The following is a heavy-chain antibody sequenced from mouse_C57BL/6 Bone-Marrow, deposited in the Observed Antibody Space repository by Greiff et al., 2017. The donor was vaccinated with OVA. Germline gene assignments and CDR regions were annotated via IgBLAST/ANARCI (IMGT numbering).Heavy chain of an antibody. CDR1: GYTFTDYN. CDR3: ARWGSNYVEFAY. V-gene: IGHV1-18*01. D-gene: IGHD2-5*01. CDR2: INPNNGGT. Sequence: VQLQQSGPELVKPGASVKIPCKASGYTFTDYNMDWVKQSHGKSLEWIGDINPNNGGTNYNQKFKGKATLTVDKSSSTAYMELRSLTSEDTAVYYCARWGSNYVEFAYWGQGTLVTVSA. J-gene: IGHJ3*01.